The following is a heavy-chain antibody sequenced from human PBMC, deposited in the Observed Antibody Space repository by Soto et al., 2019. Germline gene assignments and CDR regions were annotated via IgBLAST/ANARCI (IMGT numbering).Heavy chain of an antibody. Sequence: GGSLRLSCAASGFTFSSYAMTWVRQAPGKGLEWVATVSGSSGSTYYAGSVKGRFAISRDNSKNSLDLQMNSLRAEDNAVYYCAKGYGSGNYYSVRVYYMDVWGQGTTVTVSS. J-gene: IGHJ6*03. V-gene: IGHV3-23*01. D-gene: IGHD3-10*01. CDR3: AKGYGSGNYYSVRVYYMDV. CDR1: GFTFSSYA. CDR2: VSGSSGST.